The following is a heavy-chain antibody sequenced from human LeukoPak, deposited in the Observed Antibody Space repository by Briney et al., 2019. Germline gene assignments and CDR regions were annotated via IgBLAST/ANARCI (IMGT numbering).Heavy chain of an antibody. J-gene: IGHJ6*03. CDR3: ARVGFCTNGVCYLYYYDMDV. CDR2: IYYSGST. CDR1: GGSISSGDYY. V-gene: IGHV4-30-4*08. Sequence: PSQTLSLTCTVSGGSISSGDYYWSWIRQPPGKGLEWIGYIYYSGSTYYNPSLKSRVTISVDTSKNQFSLKLSSVTAADTAVYYCARVGFCTNGVCYLYYYDMDVWGKGTTVTVSS. D-gene: IGHD2-8*01.